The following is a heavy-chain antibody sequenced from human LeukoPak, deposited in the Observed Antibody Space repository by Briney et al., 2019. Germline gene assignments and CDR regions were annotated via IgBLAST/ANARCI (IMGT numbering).Heavy chain of an antibody. CDR1: GGSISSYY. CDR2: IYYGGST. J-gene: IGHJ6*02. D-gene: IGHD1-26*01. CDR3: ARGGGSYYYHYYGMDV. V-gene: IGHV4-59*01. Sequence: KTSETLSLTCTVSGGSISSYYWSWIRQPPGKGLEWIGYIYYGGSTNYNPSLKSRVTISVDTSKNQFSLKLSSVTAADTAVYYCARGGGSYYYHYYGMDVWGQGTTVTVSS.